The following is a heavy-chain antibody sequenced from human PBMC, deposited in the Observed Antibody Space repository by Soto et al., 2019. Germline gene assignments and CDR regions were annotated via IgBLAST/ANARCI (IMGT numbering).Heavy chain of an antibody. V-gene: IGHV4-39*01. D-gene: IGHD3-10*01. CDR2: IYYSGST. CDR1: GGSISSSSYY. CDR3: ARRALLWFGVQFDP. J-gene: IGHJ5*02. Sequence: QLQPQESGPGLVKPSETLSLTCTVSGGSISSSSYYWGWIRQPPGKGLEWIGSIYYSGSTYYNPSLKSRVTISVDTSKNQFSLKLSSVTAADTAVYYCARRALLWFGVQFDPWGQGTLVTVSS.